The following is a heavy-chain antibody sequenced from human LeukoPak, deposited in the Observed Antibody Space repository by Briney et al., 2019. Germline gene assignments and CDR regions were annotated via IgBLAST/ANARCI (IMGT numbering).Heavy chain of an antibody. V-gene: IGHV4-34*01. CDR2: INHSGST. CDR3: ARGRKIVVVPAAMRWFDP. Sequence: PSETLSLTCAVYGGSFSGYYWSWIRQPPGKGLEWIGEINHSGSTNYNSSLKSRVTISVDTSKNQFSLKLSSVTAADTAVYYCARGRKIVVVPAAMRWFDPWGQGTLVTVSS. D-gene: IGHD2-2*01. CDR1: GGSFSGYY. J-gene: IGHJ5*02.